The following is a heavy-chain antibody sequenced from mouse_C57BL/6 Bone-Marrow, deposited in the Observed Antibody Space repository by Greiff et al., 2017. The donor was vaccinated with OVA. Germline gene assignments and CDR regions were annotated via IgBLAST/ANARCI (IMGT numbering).Heavy chain of an antibody. J-gene: IGHJ4*01. CDR1: GYTFTSYN. V-gene: IGHV1-12*01. Sequence: LQQSGAELVRPGASVKLSCKASGYTFTSYNMHWVKQTPGQGLEWIGSIYPGDGDTSYNQKFKGKATLTVDKSSSTAYMQLSSLTSEDSAVYFCARGDCEYDDMDYWGQGTSVTVSS. CDR2: IYPGDGDT. CDR3: ARGDCEYDDMDY. D-gene: IGHD2-4*01.